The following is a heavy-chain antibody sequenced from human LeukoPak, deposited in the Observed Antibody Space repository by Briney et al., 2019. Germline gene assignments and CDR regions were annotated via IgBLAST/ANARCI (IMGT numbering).Heavy chain of an antibody. CDR3: AIGSPMTRRFFDY. CDR2: IYSGGSS. V-gene: IGHV3-66*01. Sequence: GGSLRLSCAASGFTVSSNYMSWVRQAPGKGLEWVSGIYSGGSSDYADSVKGRFTISRDNSKNTLYLQMNSLRAEDTAVYYCAIGSPMTRRFFDYWGLGTLVTVSS. J-gene: IGHJ4*02. D-gene: IGHD3-22*01. CDR1: GFTVSSNY.